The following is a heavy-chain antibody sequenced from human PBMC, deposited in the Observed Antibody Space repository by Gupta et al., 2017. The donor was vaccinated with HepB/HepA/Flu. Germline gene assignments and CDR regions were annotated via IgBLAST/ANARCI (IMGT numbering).Heavy chain of an antibody. CDR2: ISDNGGGA. CDR3: AKEIKAVSRPCFQT. D-gene: IGHD6-19*01. CDR1: GFTFGSFP. J-gene: IGHJ1*01. Sequence: EVQLLESGGGLVQPGGSLSLPCEDSGFTFGSFPLSWVRQVPGKGPEWVSGISDNGGGAYYADFVKGRFTISRDNSKNTLYLQMNSLRVEDTAVYYCAKEIKAVSRPCFQTWGQGTQVTVSS. V-gene: IGHV3-23*01.